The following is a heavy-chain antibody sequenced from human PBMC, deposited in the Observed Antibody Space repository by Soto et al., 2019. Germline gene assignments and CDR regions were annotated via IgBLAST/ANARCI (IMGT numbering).Heavy chain of an antibody. D-gene: IGHD4-17*01. CDR2: IYYSGST. CDR1: GGSISSGGYY. V-gene: IGHV4-31*03. CDR3: ARVTTVTTYYYYYYMDV. Sequence: QVQLQESGPGLVKPSQTLSLTCTVSGGSISSGGYYWSWIRQHPGKGLEWIGYIYYSGSTYYNPSLKSRVTISVDTSKNQFSLKLSSVTAADTAVYYCARVTTVTTYYYYYYMDVWGKGTTVTVSS. J-gene: IGHJ6*03.